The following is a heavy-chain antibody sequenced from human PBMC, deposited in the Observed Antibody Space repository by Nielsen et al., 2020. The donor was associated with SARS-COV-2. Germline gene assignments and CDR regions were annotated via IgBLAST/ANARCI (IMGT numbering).Heavy chain of an antibody. D-gene: IGHD6-19*01. CDR1: GFTFSSYA. CDR3: ARVGQEWLPQGY. V-gene: IGHV3-23*01. J-gene: IGHJ4*02. CDR2: ISGSGGST. Sequence: GGSLRLSCAASGFTFSSYAMSWVRQAPGKGLEWVSAISGSGGSTYYADSVKGRFTISRDNAKNSLYLQMNSLRAEDTAVYYCARVGQEWLPQGYWGQGTLVTVSS.